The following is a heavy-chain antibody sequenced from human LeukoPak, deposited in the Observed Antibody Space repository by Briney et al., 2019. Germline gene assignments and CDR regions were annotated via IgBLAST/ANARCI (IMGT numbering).Heavy chain of an antibody. V-gene: IGHV3-74*03. CDR3: ARRVDATRWFDP. J-gene: IGHJ5*02. D-gene: IGHD2-15*01. CDR2: INSDGTTT. Sequence: GGSLRLSCAASGFTFSNYFMHWVRQAPGKGLVWVSRINSDGTTTMYADSVKGRFTVSRDNAKNTLYLQMNSLRDEDTAVYYCARRVDATRWFDPWGQGTLVAVSS. CDR1: GFTFSNYF.